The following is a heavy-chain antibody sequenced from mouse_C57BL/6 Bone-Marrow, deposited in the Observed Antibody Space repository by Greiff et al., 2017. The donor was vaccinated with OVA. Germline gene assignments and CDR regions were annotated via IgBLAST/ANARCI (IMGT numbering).Heavy chain of an antibody. Sequence: VQLQQSDAELVKPGASVKISCKVSGYTFTDHTIHWMKQRPEQGLEWIGCIYPRDGSTKYNAKFKGKATLTADTSSNTAYMQLNSVTSVDSAVYFCARRGSSSFYFDYWGQGTTLTVSS. CDR2: IYPRDGST. J-gene: IGHJ2*01. V-gene: IGHV1-78*01. CDR3: ARRGSSSFYFDY. CDR1: GYTFTDHT. D-gene: IGHD1-1*01.